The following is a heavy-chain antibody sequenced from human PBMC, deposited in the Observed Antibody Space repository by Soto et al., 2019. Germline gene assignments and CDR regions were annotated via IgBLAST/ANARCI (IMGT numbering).Heavy chain of an antibody. Sequence: GASVKVSCMASGYTFTSYAMHWVRQAPGQRLEWMGWINAGNGNTKYSQKFQGRVTITRDTSASTAYMELSSLRSEDTAVYYCARNYYDSSGYYHYYYGMDVWGQGTTVTVSS. V-gene: IGHV1-3*01. D-gene: IGHD3-22*01. CDR1: GYTFTSYA. CDR2: INAGNGNT. CDR3: ARNYYDSSGYYHYYYGMDV. J-gene: IGHJ6*02.